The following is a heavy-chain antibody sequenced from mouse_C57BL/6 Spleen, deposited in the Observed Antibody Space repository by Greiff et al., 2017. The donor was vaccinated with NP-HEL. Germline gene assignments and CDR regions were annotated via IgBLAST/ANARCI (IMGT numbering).Heavy chain of an antibody. CDR1: GYTFTSYW. Sequence: VQLQQPGAELVRPGSSVKLSCKASGYTFTSYWMHWVKQRPIQGLEWIGNIDPSDSETHYNQKFKDKATLTVDKSSSTAYMQLSSLTSEDSAVYYCARRYYGGSHWYFDVWGTGTTVTVSS. D-gene: IGHD1-1*01. CDR3: ARRYYGGSHWYFDV. J-gene: IGHJ1*03. V-gene: IGHV1-52*01. CDR2: IDPSDSET.